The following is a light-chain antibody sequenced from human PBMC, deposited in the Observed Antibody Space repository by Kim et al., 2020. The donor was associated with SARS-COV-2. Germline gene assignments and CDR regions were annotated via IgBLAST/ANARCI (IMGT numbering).Light chain of an antibody. V-gene: IGKV3-11*01. CDR1: QSVGSS. CDR3: KQRGNWPLT. Sequence: MSPGERATLACRASQSVGSSFAWYKQKPGQAPRLLSYDAFSRATGIPARLSGGGSGTDFTLTISSLETEDFAVYCCKQRGNWPLTFGQGTKVDIK. J-gene: IGKJ1*01. CDR2: DAF.